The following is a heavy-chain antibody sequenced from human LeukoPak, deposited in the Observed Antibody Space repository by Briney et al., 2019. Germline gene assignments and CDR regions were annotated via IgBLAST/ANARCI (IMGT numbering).Heavy chain of an antibody. V-gene: IGHV4-59*08. J-gene: IGHJ4*02. Sequence: SETLSLTCTVSGGSISSYYWSWIRQPPGKGLEWIGYIYYSGSTNYNPSLKSRVTISVDTSKNQFSLKLSSVTAADTAVYYCAGYSSSWYSGLGFGTYYFDYWGQGTLVTVSS. D-gene: IGHD6-13*01. CDR3: AGYSSSWYSGLGFGTYYFDY. CDR1: GGSISSYY. CDR2: IYYSGST.